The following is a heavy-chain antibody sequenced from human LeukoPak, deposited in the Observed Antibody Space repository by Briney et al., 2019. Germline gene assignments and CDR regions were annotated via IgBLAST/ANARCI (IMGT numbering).Heavy chain of an antibody. CDR2: INHSGST. CDR1: GGSFSGYY. D-gene: IGHD3-16*02. Sequence: SETLSLTCAVYGGSFSGYYWSWIRQPPGKGLEWIGEINHSGSTNYNPSLKSRVTISVDTSKNQFSLKLSSVTAADTAVYYCARGRDDYVWGSYRYYGGDYWGQGTLVTVSS. CDR3: ARGRDDYVWGSYRYYGGDY. J-gene: IGHJ4*02. V-gene: IGHV4-34*01.